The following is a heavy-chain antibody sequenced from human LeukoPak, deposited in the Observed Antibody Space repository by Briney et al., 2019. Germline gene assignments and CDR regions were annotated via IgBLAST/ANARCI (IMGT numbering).Heavy chain of an antibody. V-gene: IGHV3-66*01. CDR3: ATGAGPPGSYWFDY. CDR2: IYSGGST. J-gene: IGHJ4*02. D-gene: IGHD1-26*01. CDR1: GFTVSSNY. Sequence: PGGSLRLSCAASGFTVSSNYMSWVRQAPGKGLEWVSVIYSGGSTYYADSVKGRFTISRDNSKNTLYLQMNSLRAEDTAVYCCATGAGPPGSYWFDYWGQGTPVTVSS.